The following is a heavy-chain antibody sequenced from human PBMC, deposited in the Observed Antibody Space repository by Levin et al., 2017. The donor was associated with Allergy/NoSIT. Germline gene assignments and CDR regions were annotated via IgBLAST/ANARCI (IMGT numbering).Heavy chain of an antibody. CDR1: GYSFTNYW. CDR2: IYPGESDT. V-gene: IGHV5-51*01. Sequence: ASVKVSCKGSGYSFTNYWIGWVRQMPGKGLEWMGIIYPGESDTRYSPSFQGQVTISADKSISTAYLQLSSLKASDTAMYYCARDGSAGYGAHRDDFDYWGQGTLVTVSS. D-gene: IGHD4-17*01. J-gene: IGHJ4*02. CDR3: ARDGSAGYGAHRDDFDY.